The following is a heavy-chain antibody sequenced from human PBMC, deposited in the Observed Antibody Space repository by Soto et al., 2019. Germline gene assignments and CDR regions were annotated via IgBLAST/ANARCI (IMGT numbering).Heavy chain of an antibody. CDR2: IYYTRSG. Sequence: PSETLSLTCTASGGTISSDNYYWSWHRQHPQRGMEWIGYIYYTRSGNYNSYVESGVTISVNTCKNEMSLMVISVTAAGTDVYYCANCPRAGLKQSWFDSWGQGTLVTVSS. D-gene: IGHD1-20*01. V-gene: IGHV4-31*03. J-gene: IGHJ5*01. CDR3: ANCPRAGLKQSWFDS. CDR1: GGTISSDNYY.